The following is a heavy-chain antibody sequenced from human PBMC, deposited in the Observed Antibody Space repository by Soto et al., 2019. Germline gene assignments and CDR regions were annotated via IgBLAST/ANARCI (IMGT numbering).Heavy chain of an antibody. V-gene: IGHV3-23*01. CDR1: GFTFSSYA. Sequence: PGGSLRLSCAASGFTFSSYAMSWVRQAPGKGLEWVSAISGSGGSTYYADSVKGRFTISRDNSINTLYLQMSRLRTEDTAVYYCAHPRGYGVFDAVDIWGQGTMVTVS. CDR2: ISGSGGST. D-gene: IGHD4-17*01. J-gene: IGHJ3*02. CDR3: AHPRGYGVFDAVDI.